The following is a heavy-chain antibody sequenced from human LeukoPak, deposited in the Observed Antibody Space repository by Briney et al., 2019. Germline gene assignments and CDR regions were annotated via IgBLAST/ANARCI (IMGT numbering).Heavy chain of an antibody. CDR3: AKDGIGYSYGRE. CDR1: GFTFSSYA. Sequence: PGGSLGLSCAASGFTFSSYAMSWVRQAAGKGLEWVSAISGSGGSTYYADSVKGRFTISRDNSKNTLYLQMYSLRAEDTAVYYCAKDGIGYSYGREWGQGTLVTVSS. D-gene: IGHD5-18*01. CDR2: ISGSGGST. V-gene: IGHV3-23*01. J-gene: IGHJ4*02.